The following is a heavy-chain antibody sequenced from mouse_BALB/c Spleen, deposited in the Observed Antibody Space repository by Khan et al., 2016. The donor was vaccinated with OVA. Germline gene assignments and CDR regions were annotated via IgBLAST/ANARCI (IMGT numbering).Heavy chain of an antibody. CDR1: GFTFSSYG. CDR2: INSNGGST. CDR3: ARMARTIN. Sequence: EVELVESGGGLVQPGGSLKLSCAASGFTFSSYGMSWVRPTPDKRLELVATINSNGGSTYYPDSVKGRFTISRDNAKNTRYRQMSRLKSEDTAMYYCARMARTINWGQGTTLTVSS. V-gene: IGHV5-6-3*01. J-gene: IGHJ2*01.